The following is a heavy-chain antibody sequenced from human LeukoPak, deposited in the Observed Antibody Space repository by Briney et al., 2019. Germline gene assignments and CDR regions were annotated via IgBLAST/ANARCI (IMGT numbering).Heavy chain of an antibody. CDR1: GFALSPFW. Sequence: GGSLRLSCAASGFALSPFWMSWVRQAPGKGLEWVASIKQDGSETYYVDSVKGRFTISRDNAKSSLYLLMNSLRAEDTALYFCARVQSGYTSTWFVWFDPWGQGTLVTVSS. J-gene: IGHJ5*02. CDR3: ARVQSGYTSTWFVWFDP. V-gene: IGHV3-7*04. CDR2: IKQDGSET. D-gene: IGHD6-13*01.